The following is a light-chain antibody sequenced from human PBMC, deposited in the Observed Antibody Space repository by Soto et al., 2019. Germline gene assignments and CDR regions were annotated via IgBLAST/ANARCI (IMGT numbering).Light chain of an antibody. Sequence: EIVLTQSPATLSLSPGERATLSCRASQSVSSYLACYQQKPGQAPRLLIYDSSNRTAGIPARFSGSGSGTDFTLIISSLEPEDFAVYYCQQSSNPPRTFGQGTKVEIK. CDR2: DSS. CDR3: QQSSNPPRT. CDR1: QSVSSY. J-gene: IGKJ1*01. V-gene: IGKV3-11*01.